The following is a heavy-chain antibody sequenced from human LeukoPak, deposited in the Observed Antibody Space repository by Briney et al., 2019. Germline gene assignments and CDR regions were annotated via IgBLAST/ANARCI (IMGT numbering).Heavy chain of an antibody. CDR3: AREPITIFGVVTNYFDY. J-gene: IGHJ4*02. Sequence: GGSLRLSCAASGFTFSDYYMSWICQAPGKGLEWVSYISSSGSTIYYADSVEGRFTISRDNAKNSLYLQMNSLRAEDTAVYYCAREPITIFGVVTNYFDYWGQGTLVTVSS. CDR1: GFTFSDYY. CDR2: ISSSGSTI. D-gene: IGHD3-3*01. V-gene: IGHV3-11*04.